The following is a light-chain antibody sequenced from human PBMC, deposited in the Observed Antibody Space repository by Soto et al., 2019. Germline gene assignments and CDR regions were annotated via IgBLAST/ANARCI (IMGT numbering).Light chain of an antibody. CDR3: QQLRMYPST. J-gene: IGKJ4*01. V-gene: IGKV1-5*01. CDR1: QTISRW. CDR2: AAS. Sequence: IQFAQSPAPLCAPVRDQVTITCRASQTISRWLAWYQQKPGEAPRLLIYAASTLYGGVPSRFSGSGSGTDFALTITSLQAEDFATDYCQQLRMYPSTFGGGTKV.